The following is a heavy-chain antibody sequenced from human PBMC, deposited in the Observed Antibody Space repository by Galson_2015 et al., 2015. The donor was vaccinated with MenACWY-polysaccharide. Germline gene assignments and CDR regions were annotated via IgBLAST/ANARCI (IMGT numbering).Heavy chain of an antibody. J-gene: IGHJ5*02. V-gene: IGHV4-39*01. CDR3: ARHPISGGRVNWFDP. CDR2: ISYSGST. Sequence: WIRQPPGKGLEWIASISYSGSTYHNPSLKSRLTISVDTSKNQFSLKLNSVTAADTAVYYCARHPISGGRVNWFDPWGQGSLVTVSS. D-gene: IGHD6-19*01.